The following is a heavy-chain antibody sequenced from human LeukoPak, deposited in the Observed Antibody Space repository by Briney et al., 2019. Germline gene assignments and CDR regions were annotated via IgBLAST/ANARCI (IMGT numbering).Heavy chain of an antibody. CDR2: ISGSGGST. CDR3: AKAQRPYDSTGYLDY. D-gene: IGHD3-22*01. CDR1: GFTFSNYA. Sequence: GGSLRLSCAASGFTFSNYAVTWVRQAPGRGLEWVSAISGSGGSTYYAASVKGRFTISRDNSKNTLDLQMNSLRAEDTALYYCAKAQRPYDSTGYLDYWGQGTLVTVSS. J-gene: IGHJ4*02. V-gene: IGHV3-23*01.